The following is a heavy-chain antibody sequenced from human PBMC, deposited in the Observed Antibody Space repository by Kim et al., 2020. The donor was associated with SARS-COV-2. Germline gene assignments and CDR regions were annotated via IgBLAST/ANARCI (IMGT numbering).Heavy chain of an antibody. CDR1: GFTFDDYV. CDR3: AKETTASVAGYFDS. D-gene: IGHD6-19*01. V-gene: IGHV3-9*01. CDR2: IKWNSGDM. Sequence: GGSLRLSCVASGFTFDDYVMHWVRQAPGKGLEWVSGIKWNSGDMGYADSVKGRFTISRDNAKNSLYLQMNSLRRDDTALYYCAKETTASVAGYFDSWGQGTLVTVSS. J-gene: IGHJ4*02.